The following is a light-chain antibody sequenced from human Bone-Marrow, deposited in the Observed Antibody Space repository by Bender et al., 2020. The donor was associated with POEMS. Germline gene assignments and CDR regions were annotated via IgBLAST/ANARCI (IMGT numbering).Light chain of an antibody. Sequence: QSALTQPASVSGSPGQSITISCTGTSSDVGGYNYVSWYQQHPGKAPKFIIYDVSNRPSGVPDRFSGSKSGTSASLAITGLQAEDEGDYYCQSYDNSLGGWVFGGGTKLTVL. J-gene: IGLJ3*02. CDR3: QSYDNSLGGWV. CDR2: DVS. V-gene: IGLV2-14*01. CDR1: SSDVGGYNY.